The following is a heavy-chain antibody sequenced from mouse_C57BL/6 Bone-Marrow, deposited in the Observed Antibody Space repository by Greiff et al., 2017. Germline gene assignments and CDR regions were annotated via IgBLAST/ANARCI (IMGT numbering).Heavy chain of an antibody. CDR1: GYTFTDYY. Sequence: EVQLQQSGPVLVKPGASVKMSCKASGYTFTDYYMNWVKQSHGKSLEWIGVINPYNGGTSYNQKFKGKATLTVDKSSSTAYMELNSLTSEDSAVYYCARWKSNYDYWGQGTTLTVSS. CDR3: ARWKSNYDY. D-gene: IGHD2-5*01. V-gene: IGHV1-19*01. J-gene: IGHJ2*01. CDR2: INPYNGGT.